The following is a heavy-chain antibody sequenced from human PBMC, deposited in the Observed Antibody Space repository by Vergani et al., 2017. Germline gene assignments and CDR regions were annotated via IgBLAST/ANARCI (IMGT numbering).Heavy chain of an antibody. D-gene: IGHD3-16*01. CDR1: EYSFGNYW. V-gene: IGHV5-51*03. Sequence: EVELVQSGPEMRKPGESLKISCKRSEYSFGNYWIGWVRQMPGKGLEWMGIIYPADSDTRYSPSFQGQVTISADKSISPAFLQWDSLNAADTALYYCARNTSYSDSWGQGTLVTVSS. J-gene: IGHJ4*02. CDR3: ARNTSYSDS. CDR2: IYPADSDT.